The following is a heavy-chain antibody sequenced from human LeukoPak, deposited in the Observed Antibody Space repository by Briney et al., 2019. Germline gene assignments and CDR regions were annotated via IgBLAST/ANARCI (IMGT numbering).Heavy chain of an antibody. CDR3: ARHISYYYDSSGYGFDP. Sequence: SETLSLTCTVSGGSISSYYWSWIRQPAGKGLEWIGRIYTSGSTNYNPSLKSRVTMSVDTSKNQFSLKLSSVTAADTAVYYCARHISYYYDSSGYGFDPWGQGTLVTVSS. CDR2: IYTSGST. D-gene: IGHD3-22*01. J-gene: IGHJ5*02. CDR1: GGSISSYY. V-gene: IGHV4-4*07.